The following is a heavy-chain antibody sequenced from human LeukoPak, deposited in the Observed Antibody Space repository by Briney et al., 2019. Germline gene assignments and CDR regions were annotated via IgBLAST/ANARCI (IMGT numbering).Heavy chain of an antibody. CDR2: ISSGSSPK. J-gene: IGHJ4*02. CDR1: GFTFDIYG. CDR3: ARGDDGAY. Sequence: GGSLRLSCAASGFTFDIYGMNWIPEAPEKRLEWVSHISSGSSPKYYADSVRGRFTISRDNAKKSLYLQVNSLRVEDTAVYYCARGDDGAYWGQGTLVTVSS. D-gene: IGHD3-16*01. V-gene: IGHV3-48*04.